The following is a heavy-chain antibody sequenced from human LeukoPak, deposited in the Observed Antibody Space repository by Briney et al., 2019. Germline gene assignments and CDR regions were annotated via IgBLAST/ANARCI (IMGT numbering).Heavy chain of an antibody. CDR2: INSDGSST. V-gene: IGHV3-74*01. D-gene: IGHD2-15*01. CDR1: GFAFSSYW. CDR3: ANTKCSGGSCPESFDY. Sequence: GGSLRLSCAASGFAFSSYWMHWVRQAPGKGLVWVSRINSDGSSTSYADSVKGRFTISRDNSKNTLYLQMNSLRAEDTAVYYCANTKCSGGSCPESFDYWGQGTLVTVSS. J-gene: IGHJ4*02.